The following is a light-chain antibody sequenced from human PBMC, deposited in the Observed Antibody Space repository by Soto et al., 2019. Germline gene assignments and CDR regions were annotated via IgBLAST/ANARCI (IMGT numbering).Light chain of an antibody. CDR1: QPCSNN. V-gene: IGKV3-15*01. Sequence: MTRSSATVSVSTGESVTLSCRASQPCSNNLARYQRRPGQAPRLLIYGSSTRATGVPPRFSGSASGTEFTLTISSLQSEDFGVYYCQQYNDWPRTFGQGTRLEIK. J-gene: IGKJ5*01. CDR2: GSS. CDR3: QQYNDWPRT.